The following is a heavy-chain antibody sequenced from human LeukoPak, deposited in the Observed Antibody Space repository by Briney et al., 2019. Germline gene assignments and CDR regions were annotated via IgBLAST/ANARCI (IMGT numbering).Heavy chain of an antibody. J-gene: IGHJ4*02. D-gene: IGHD6-13*01. CDR2: IKSKTDGGTP. CDR1: GFTFSNAW. CDR3: TGVSRSSWYDY. V-gene: IGHV3-15*01. Sequence: GGSLRLSCAASGFTFSNAWMSWVGQAPGKGLEWVGRIKSKTDGGTPDYAAPVKGRFTISRDDSKNTLYLQMNSLKTEDTAVYYCTGVSRSSWYDYWGQGTLVTASS.